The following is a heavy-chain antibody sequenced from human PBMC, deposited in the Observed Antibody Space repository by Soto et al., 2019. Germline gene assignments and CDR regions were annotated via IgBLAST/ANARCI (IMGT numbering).Heavy chain of an antibody. CDR1: GYSFTSYW. J-gene: IGHJ3*02. CDR2: IDPSDSYT. CDR3: ARRYYYDSSGYYQNAFDI. V-gene: IGHV5-10-1*04. Sequence: GESLKISCKGSGYSFTSYWISWVRQMPGKGLEWMGRIDPSDSYTNYSPSFQGQVTISADKSISTAYLQWSSLKASDTAMYYCARRYYYDSSGYYQNAFDIWGQGTMVTVSS. D-gene: IGHD3-22*01.